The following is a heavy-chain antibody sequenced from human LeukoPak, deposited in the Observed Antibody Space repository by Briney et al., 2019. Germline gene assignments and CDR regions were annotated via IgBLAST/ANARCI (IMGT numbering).Heavy chain of an antibody. CDR1: GFTFSTYN. Sequence: GGSLRLSCAASGFTFSTYNMNWVRQAPGKGLEWVSSISSSYTYIYYADSVKGRFTISRDNAKNSLYLQMNSLRAEDTAVYYCAREGLSGSLHDYWGQGTLVTVSS. CDR3: AREGLSGSLHDY. J-gene: IGHJ4*02. D-gene: IGHD1-26*01. CDR2: ISSSYTYI. V-gene: IGHV3-21*01.